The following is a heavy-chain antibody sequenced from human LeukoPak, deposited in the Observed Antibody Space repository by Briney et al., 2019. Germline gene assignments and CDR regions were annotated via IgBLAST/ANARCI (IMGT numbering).Heavy chain of an antibody. D-gene: IGHD3-22*01. CDR1: GGSISSSSYY. V-gene: IGHV4-39*07. Sequence: SETLSLTCTVSGGSISSSSYYWGWIRQPPGKGLEWIGSIYYSGSTYYNPSLKSRVTISADTSKNQFSLRLSSVTATDTAVYYCARGNPPITMVVVEVGPFDYWGQGTLVTVSS. CDR2: IYYSGST. J-gene: IGHJ4*02. CDR3: ARGNPPITMVVVEVGPFDY.